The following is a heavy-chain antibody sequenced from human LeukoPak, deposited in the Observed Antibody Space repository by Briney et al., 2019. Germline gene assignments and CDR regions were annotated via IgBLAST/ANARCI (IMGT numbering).Heavy chain of an antibody. CDR3: ARGRREGSGWLGWFDP. V-gene: IGHV4-34*01. D-gene: IGHD6-19*01. CDR1: GGSFSGYY. CDR2: INHSGST. Sequence: SETLSLTCAVYGGSFSGYYWSWIRQPPGKGLEWIGEINHSGSTNYNPSLKSRVTISADTSKNQFSLKLSSVTAADTAVYYCARGRREGSGWLGWFDPWGQGTLATVSS. J-gene: IGHJ5*02.